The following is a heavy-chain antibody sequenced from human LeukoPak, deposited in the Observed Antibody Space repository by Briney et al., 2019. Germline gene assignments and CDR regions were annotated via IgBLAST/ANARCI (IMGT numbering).Heavy chain of an antibody. Sequence: SETLSLTCTVSGGSISTYYWNWIRQPPGKGLEWIGYIYYSGSTNYNPSLKSRVTISVDASKNQFSLNLTSVTAADTAVYYCARGGIRQTFDNWGQGTLVTVSS. D-gene: IGHD3-3*02. V-gene: IGHV4-59*01. CDR1: GGSISTYY. J-gene: IGHJ4*02. CDR3: ARGGIRQTFDN. CDR2: IYYSGST.